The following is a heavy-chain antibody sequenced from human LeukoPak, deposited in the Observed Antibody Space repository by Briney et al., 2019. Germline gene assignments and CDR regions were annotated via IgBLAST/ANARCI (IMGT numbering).Heavy chain of an antibody. V-gene: IGHV3-30*18. D-gene: IGHD4-11*01. CDR1: GFTFSSYG. J-gene: IGHJ3*02. Sequence: GGSLRLSCAASGFTFSSYGMHWVRQAPGKGLEWVAVISYDGSNKYYADSVKGRFTISRDNSKNTLYLQMNSLRAEDTAVYYCAKESRNGAFDIWGQGTMDTVSS. CDR2: ISYDGSNK. CDR3: AKESRNGAFDI.